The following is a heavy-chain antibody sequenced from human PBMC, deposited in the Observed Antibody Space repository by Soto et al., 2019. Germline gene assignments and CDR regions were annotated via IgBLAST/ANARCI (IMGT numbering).Heavy chain of an antibody. J-gene: IGHJ6*03. Sequence: ASVKVSCKASGYTFTHYNMHWVRQAPGQGLEWMGWMNPDSGNTGYAEKFQGRVTMTRNSSISTAYMELSGLRSEDTAVYYCAREAASDPSFYYHYMDVWGKGTTVTVSS. CDR3: AREAASDPSFYYHYMDV. V-gene: IGHV1-8*02. CDR1: GYTFTHYN. CDR2: MNPDSGNT. D-gene: IGHD3-10*01.